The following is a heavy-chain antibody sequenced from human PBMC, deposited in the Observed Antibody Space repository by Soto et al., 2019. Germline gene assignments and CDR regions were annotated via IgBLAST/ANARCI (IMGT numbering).Heavy chain of an antibody. Sequence: QVQVQESGPGLVRPSETLSLTCTVSGGSISSRDSYWGWSRQPPGKGLEWIGSFHYSGSTYYNPSLKSRVTISVDTSKNQLSLRVTSVTAADTAVYYCARGFGRSHFDYWGQGTLVTVSS. J-gene: IGHJ4*02. D-gene: IGHD3-16*01. V-gene: IGHV4-39*01. CDR1: GGSISSRDSY. CDR2: FHYSGST. CDR3: ARGFGRSHFDY.